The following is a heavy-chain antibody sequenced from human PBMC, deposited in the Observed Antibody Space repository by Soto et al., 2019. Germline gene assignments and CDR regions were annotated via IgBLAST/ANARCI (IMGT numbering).Heavy chain of an antibody. CDR2: ISGSGGST. V-gene: IGHV3-23*01. CDR1: GFTFSSYA. J-gene: IGHJ5*02. D-gene: IGHD3-16*01. CDR3: AKVGVKGDSFGSGWFDP. Sequence: GGSLRLSCAASGFTFSSYAMSWVRQAPGKGLEWVSAISGSGGSTYYADSVKGRFTISRDNSKNTLYLQMNSLRAEDTAVYYCAKVGVKGDSFGSGWFDPWGQGTLVTVSS.